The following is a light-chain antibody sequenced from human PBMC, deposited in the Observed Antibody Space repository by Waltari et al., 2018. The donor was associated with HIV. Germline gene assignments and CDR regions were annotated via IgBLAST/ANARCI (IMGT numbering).Light chain of an antibody. CDR2: WAS. CDR3: HQYFSVFPST. J-gene: IGKJ4*01. V-gene: IGKV4-1*01. Sequence: DIVMTQSPDSLALSLGERATIHCKSNPSLLHSPTHRNYLAWYQQKPGQSPRLLLYWASTRESGVPARFIGGGSETDFTLTITNVQAEDAAVYYCHQYFSVFPSTFGGGTTVEI. CDR1: PSLLHSPTHRNY.